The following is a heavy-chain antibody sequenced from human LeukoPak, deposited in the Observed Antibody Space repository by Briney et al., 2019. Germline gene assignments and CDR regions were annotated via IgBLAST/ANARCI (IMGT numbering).Heavy chain of an antibody. D-gene: IGHD2-2*01. J-gene: IGHJ3*02. CDR3: AKWSTSEDAFDI. CDR1: GFTFSSYG. V-gene: IGHV3-30*18. CDR2: ISYDGSNK. Sequence: GRSLRLSCAASGFTFSSYGMHWVRQAPGKGLEWVAVISYDGSNKYYADSVKGRFTISRDNSKNTLYLQMNSLRAEDTAVYYCAKWSTSEDAFDIWGQGTMVTVSS.